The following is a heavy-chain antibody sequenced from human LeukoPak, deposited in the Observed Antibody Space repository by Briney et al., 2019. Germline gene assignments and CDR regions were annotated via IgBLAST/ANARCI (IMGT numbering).Heavy chain of an antibody. CDR1: GFTVSRNY. D-gene: IGHD1-1*01. CDR3: ARDHRLQLENWFDP. CDR2: LYSDGST. J-gene: IGHJ5*02. Sequence: HSGGSLRLSCAASGFTVSRNYMSWVRQAPGKGLEWVSVLYSDGSTYHADSVKGRFTISRDNSKNTLFLQMNSLRAEDTAVYYCARDHRLQLENWFDPWGQGTLVTVSS. V-gene: IGHV3-53*01.